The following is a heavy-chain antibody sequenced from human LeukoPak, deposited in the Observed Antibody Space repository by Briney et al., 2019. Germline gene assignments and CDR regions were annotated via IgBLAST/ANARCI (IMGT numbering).Heavy chain of an antibody. V-gene: IGHV4-59*11. CDR1: GGSISSHY. CDR2: IYYSGST. J-gene: IGHJ4*02. D-gene: IGHD6-19*01. Sequence: PSETLSLTCTVSGGSISSHYWSWIRQPPGKGLEWIGYIYYSGSTNYNPSLKSRVTISVDTSKNQFSLKLSSVTAADTAVYYCARHYSSGWYEGWYYWGQGILVTVSS. CDR3: ARHYSSGWYEGWYY.